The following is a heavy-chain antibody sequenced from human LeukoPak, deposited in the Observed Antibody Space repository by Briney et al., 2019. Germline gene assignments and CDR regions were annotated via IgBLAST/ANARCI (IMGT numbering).Heavy chain of an antibody. J-gene: IGHJ4*02. CDR1: GFTVSSNS. CDR2: IKQDGSEK. Sequence: AGGSLRLSCTVSGFTVSSNSMSWVRQAPGKGLEWVANIKQDGSEKYYVDSVKGRFTISRDNAKNSLYLQMNSLRAEDTAVYYCAKAVAGTLWIDYWGQGALVTVSS. V-gene: IGHV3-7*01. CDR3: AKAVAGTLWIDY. D-gene: IGHD6-19*01.